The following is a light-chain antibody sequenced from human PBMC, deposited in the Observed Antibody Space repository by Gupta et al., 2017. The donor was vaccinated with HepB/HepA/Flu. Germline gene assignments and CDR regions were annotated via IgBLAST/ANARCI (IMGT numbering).Light chain of an antibody. Sequence: SYELTQPPSVSVSPGQTASITCSGDKLGDKYVCWYQQKPGQSPVLVIYQDSKRPSGIPERFSGSNSGNTATLXIXGTQAMXEAAYYCQAWDSSTVFFGGGTKLTVL. CDR3: QAWDSSTVF. CDR1: KLGDKY. V-gene: IGLV3-1*01. J-gene: IGLJ2*01. CDR2: QDS.